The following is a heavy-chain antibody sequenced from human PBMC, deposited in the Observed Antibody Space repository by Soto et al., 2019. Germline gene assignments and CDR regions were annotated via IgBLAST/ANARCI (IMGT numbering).Heavy chain of an antibody. CDR2: IYYSGST. V-gene: IGHV4-30-4*01. D-gene: IGHD3-10*01. CDR3: ARDSRRGSRFDP. J-gene: IGHJ5*02. CDR1: GGSISSGDYY. Sequence: LSLTCTVSGGSISSGDYYWSWIRQPPGKGLEWIGYIYYSGSTYYNPSLKSRVTISVDTSKNQFSLKLSSVTAADTAVYYCARDSRRGSRFDPWGQGTMVTVYS.